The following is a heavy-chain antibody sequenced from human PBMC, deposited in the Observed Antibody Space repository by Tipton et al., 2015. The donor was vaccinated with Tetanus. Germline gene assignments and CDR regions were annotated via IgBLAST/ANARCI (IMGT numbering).Heavy chain of an antibody. D-gene: IGHD1-26*01. CDR2: IYYSGST. CDR3: ARDHRLSASYAGWFDP. CDR1: GGSISSFNYY. J-gene: IGHJ5*02. V-gene: IGHV4-39*07. Sequence: TLSLTCTVSGGSISSFNYYWGWVHQPPGKGLEWIGSIYYSGSTYYNPSLKSRVTISVDTSTTQFSLRLNSVTAADTAIYYCARDHRLSASYAGWFDPWGQGTLVTVSS.